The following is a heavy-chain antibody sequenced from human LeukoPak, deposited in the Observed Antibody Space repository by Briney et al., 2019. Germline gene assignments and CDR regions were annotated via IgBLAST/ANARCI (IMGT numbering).Heavy chain of an antibody. D-gene: IGHD6-6*01. V-gene: IGHV4-4*07. Sequence: SETLSLTCTVSGGSISSYYWSWIRQPAGKGLEWIGRIYTSGSTNYNPSLKSRVTISVDTSKNQFSLKLSSVTAADTAVYYCARHQGQLVLRGYYYYMDVWGKGTTVTVSS. CDR2: IYTSGST. CDR1: GGSISSYY. J-gene: IGHJ6*03. CDR3: ARHQGQLVLRGYYYYMDV.